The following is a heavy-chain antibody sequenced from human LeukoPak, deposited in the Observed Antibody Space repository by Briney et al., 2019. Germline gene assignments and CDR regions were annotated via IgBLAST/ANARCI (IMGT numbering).Heavy chain of an antibody. D-gene: IGHD4-17*01. CDR1: GGSISSSSYY. Sequence: SETLSLTCTVSGGSISSSSYYWGWIRQPPGKGLEWIGSIYYSGSTYYNPSLKSRVTISVDTSKNQFSLKLSSVTAADTAVYYCARIRTTVTTYAFDIWGQGTMVTVSS. CDR2: IYYSGST. V-gene: IGHV4-39*07. J-gene: IGHJ3*02. CDR3: ARIRTTVTTYAFDI.